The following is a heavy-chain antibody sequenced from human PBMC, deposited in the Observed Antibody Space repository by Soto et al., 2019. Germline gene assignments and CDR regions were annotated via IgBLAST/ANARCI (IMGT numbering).Heavy chain of an antibody. Sequence: SETLSLTCVVYGGSFSGHFWSWIRQPPGKGLEWIGEINHSGSANYDPSLKSRVTISVDTSKNQFSLKLTSVPAADTAVYYCAGWAVGIMIFGVPKDYWSQGTQVTVSS. CDR3: AGWAVGIMIFGVPKDY. D-gene: IGHD3-3*01. CDR1: GGSFSGHF. J-gene: IGHJ4*02. CDR2: INHSGSA. V-gene: IGHV4-34*01.